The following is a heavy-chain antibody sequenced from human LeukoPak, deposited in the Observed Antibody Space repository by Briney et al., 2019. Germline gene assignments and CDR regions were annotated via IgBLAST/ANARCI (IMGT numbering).Heavy chain of an antibody. V-gene: IGHV3-7*01. J-gene: IGHJ4*02. CDR2: IKKDGSEQ. CDR1: GFSFSDHW. D-gene: IGHD5-24*01. Sequence: GGSLRLSCVASGFSFSDHWMNWFRQAPGKGLEWVATIKKDGSEQYYVDSMKGRFTISRDNAKNSVYLQINSLRAEDTAVYYCARDLGWLQSDYWGQGTLVTVSS. CDR3: ARDLGWLQSDY.